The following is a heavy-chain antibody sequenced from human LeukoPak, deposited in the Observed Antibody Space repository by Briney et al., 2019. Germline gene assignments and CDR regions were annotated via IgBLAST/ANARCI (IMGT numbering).Heavy chain of an antibody. CDR2: IFPGGNT. Sequence: SETLSLTCTVSGGSVSSGTYYWNWMRQPAGKGLEWIGRIFPGGNTYFNPSLKSRVAISVDSSKNQFSLTLSSVTAADTAVYYCARDSGTTGEVKFDPWGQGILVTVSS. CDR1: GGSVSSGTYY. CDR3: ARDSGTTGEVKFDP. V-gene: IGHV4-61*02. J-gene: IGHJ5*02. D-gene: IGHD3-10*01.